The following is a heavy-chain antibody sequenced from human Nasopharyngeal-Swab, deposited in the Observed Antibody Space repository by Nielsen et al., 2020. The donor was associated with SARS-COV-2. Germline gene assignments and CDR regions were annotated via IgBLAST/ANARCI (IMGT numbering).Heavy chain of an antibody. CDR3: ARAGYDYVWGAMLSAPRYGMDV. CDR2: ISAYNGNT. D-gene: IGHD3-16*01. CDR1: GGTFSSYA. V-gene: IGHV1-18*01. J-gene: IGHJ6*02. Sequence: ASVKVSCKASGGTFSSYAISWVRQAPGQGLEWMGWISAYNGNTNYAQKLQGRVTMTTDTSTSTAYMELRSLRSDDTAVYYCARAGYDYVWGAMLSAPRYGMDVWGQGTTVTVSS.